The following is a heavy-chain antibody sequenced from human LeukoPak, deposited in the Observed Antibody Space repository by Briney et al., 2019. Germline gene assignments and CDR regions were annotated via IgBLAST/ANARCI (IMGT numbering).Heavy chain of an antibody. CDR1: GFTFSGSA. J-gene: IGHJ3*01. Sequence: GGSLRLSCTASGFTFSGSAMSWVRQAPGKGLEWVSLISFSGGSTYYADSVKGRFTISRDNSKDTLYLQMNSLRAEDTAIYYCARDIQLSTWGLGTMVTVSS. V-gene: IGHV3-23*01. CDR2: ISFSGGST. D-gene: IGHD5-24*01. CDR3: ARDIQLST.